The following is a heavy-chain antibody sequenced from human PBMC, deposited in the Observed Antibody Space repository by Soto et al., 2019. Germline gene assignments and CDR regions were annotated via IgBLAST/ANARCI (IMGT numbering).Heavy chain of an antibody. D-gene: IGHD4-4*01. CDR3: TTDDHSNSYYRYTMDV. CDR1: GFTFTYAW. V-gene: IGHV3-15*07. Sequence: EVQLVESGGGLVKPGESLRLSCAASGFTFTYAWLNWVRQVPGKGLEWVGRIKGKTDGGTTDYAAPVKGRFTISRDDSKNTLYLQMNTLKTEDTAVYYCTTDDHSNSYYRYTMDVWGRGTTVTVSS. CDR2: IKGKTDGGTT. J-gene: IGHJ6*02.